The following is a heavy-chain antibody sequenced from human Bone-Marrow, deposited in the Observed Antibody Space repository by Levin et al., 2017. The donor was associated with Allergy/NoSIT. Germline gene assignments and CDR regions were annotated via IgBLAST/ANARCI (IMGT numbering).Heavy chain of an antibody. V-gene: IGHV3-66*01. CDR2: IHSGGNT. D-gene: IGHD6-19*01. J-gene: IGHJ4*02. CDR3: ARGSQWLVRDFDY. Sequence: PAGGSLRLSCAASGFTVSTSYMSWVRQAPGKGLEWVSLIHSGGNTYYADSLKGRFTISTDSSQNSLHLQMNDLRPGDTAMYYCARGSQWLVRDFDYWGQGTLVTVSS. CDR1: GFTVSTSY.